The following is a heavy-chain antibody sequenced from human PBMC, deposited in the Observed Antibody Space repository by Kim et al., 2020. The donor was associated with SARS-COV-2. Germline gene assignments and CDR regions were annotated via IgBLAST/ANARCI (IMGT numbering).Heavy chain of an antibody. CDR3: AGGLGGWLLLDC. CDR2: INAGNGNT. J-gene: IGHJ4*02. Sequence: ASVKVSCKASGYTFTSYAMHWVRQAPGQRLEWMGWINAGNGNTKYSQKFQGRVTITRDTSASTAYMELSSLRSEDTAVYYCAGGLGGWLLLDCWGQGNLVTVSS. CDR1: GYTFTSYA. V-gene: IGHV1-3*01. D-gene: IGHD2-15*01.